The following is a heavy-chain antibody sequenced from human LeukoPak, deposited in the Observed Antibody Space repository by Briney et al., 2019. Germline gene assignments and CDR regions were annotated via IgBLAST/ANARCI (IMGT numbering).Heavy chain of an antibody. CDR2: IYYSGST. CDR3: ARGPRGGRFDP. J-gene: IGHJ5*02. Sequence: SETLSLTCTVSGGSISSHYWSWIRQPPGKGLEWIGYIYYSGSTNYNPSLKSRVTISVDTSKNQFSLKLSSVTAADTAVYYCARGPRGGRFDPWGQGTLVTVSS. V-gene: IGHV4-59*11. D-gene: IGHD3-10*01. CDR1: GGSISSHY.